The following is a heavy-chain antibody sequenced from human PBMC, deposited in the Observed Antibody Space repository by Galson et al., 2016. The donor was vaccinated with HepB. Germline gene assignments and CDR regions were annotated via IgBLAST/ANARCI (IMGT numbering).Heavy chain of an antibody. J-gene: IGHJ4*02. CDR2: MFTSGNR. D-gene: IGHD4-17*01. CDR1: GGSISSGSYF. Sequence: TLSLTCTVSGGSISSGSYFCNWIRQPAGKGLEWIGSMFTSGNRNYNPSLKSRVTISLDTSKNQFFLKMSSVTAADTAVYYCARDNDDHGDYAIDYWGQGTLVTVSS. V-gene: IGHV4-61*02. CDR3: ARDNDDHGDYAIDY.